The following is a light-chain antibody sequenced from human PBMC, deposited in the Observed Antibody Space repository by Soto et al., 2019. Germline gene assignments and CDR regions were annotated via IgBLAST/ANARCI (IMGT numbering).Light chain of an antibody. V-gene: IGKV3-15*01. CDR1: QSVSSN. CDR2: GAS. J-gene: IGKJ4*01. CDR3: QQYNNWPLT. Sequence: IVMTQSPATLSVSPWERATLYCRASQSVSSNLAWYQQKPGQAPSLLIYGASTRATGTPARFSGSGSGTEFTLTISSLLSEDFAVYSCQQYNNWPLTFGGGTKVDIK.